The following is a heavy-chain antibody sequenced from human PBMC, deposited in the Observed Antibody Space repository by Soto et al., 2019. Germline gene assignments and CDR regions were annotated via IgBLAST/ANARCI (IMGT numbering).Heavy chain of an antibody. V-gene: IGHV4-59*01. CDR2: IYYSGST. J-gene: IGHJ6*02. CDR3: ARNMYSSGWYTGDYYYYYGMDV. CDR1: GGSISSYY. D-gene: IGHD6-19*01. Sequence: SETLSLTCTVSGGSISSYYWSWIRQPPGKGLEWIGYIYYSGSTNYNPSLKSRVTISVDTSKNQFSLKLSSVTAADTAVYYCARNMYSSGWYTGDYYYYYGMDVWGQGTTVTVSS.